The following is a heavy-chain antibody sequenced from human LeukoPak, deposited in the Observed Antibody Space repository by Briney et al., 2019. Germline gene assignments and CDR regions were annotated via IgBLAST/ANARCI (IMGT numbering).Heavy chain of an antibody. V-gene: IGHV4-59*01. D-gene: IGHD3-22*01. CDR2: IYYSGNT. J-gene: IGHJ4*02. CDR3: ARVDYYDNSGYFLFDY. CDR1: GVSISSYY. Sequence: SETLSLTCTVSGVSISSYYWSWIRQPPGKGLEWIGYIYYSGNTNYNPSLKSRVAISVDTSKNLFSLKLSSVTAADTAVYYYARVDYYDNSGYFLFDYWGQGTLVTVSS.